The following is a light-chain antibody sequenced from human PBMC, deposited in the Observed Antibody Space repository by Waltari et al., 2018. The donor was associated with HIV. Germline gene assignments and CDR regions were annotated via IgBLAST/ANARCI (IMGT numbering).Light chain of an antibody. CDR2: DAS. CDR1: QSVSSF. CDR3: QQRSDWPRLT. Sequence: EIVLTQSPATLSLSLGARATLSCRASQSVSSFLAWFQQKPGQAPRLLISDASTRATGIPARFSDSGSGTDFTLTISSLEPEDFAVYYCQQRSDWPRLTFGGGTKVEIK. V-gene: IGKV3-11*01. J-gene: IGKJ4*01.